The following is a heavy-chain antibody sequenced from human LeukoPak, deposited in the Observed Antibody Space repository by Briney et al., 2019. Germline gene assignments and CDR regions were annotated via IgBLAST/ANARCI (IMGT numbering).Heavy chain of an antibody. V-gene: IGHV3-53*01. Sequence: GGSLRLSCAASGFTVSSNYMSWVRQAPGKGLEWVSVIYSGGSTYYADSVKGRFTISRDNSKNTLYLQMNSLRAEDTAVYYCARESPYGSGSYYNVGYFDYWGQEPWSPSPQ. CDR2: IYSGGST. CDR1: GFTVSSNY. J-gene: IGHJ4*01. D-gene: IGHD3-10*01. CDR3: ARESPYGSGSYYNVGYFDY.